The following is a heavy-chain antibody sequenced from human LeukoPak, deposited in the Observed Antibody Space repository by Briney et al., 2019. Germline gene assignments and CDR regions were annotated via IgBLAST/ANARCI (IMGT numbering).Heavy chain of an antibody. CDR2: ISSSSSTI. V-gene: IGHV3-48*01. J-gene: IGHJ4*02. CDR3: ATHPGYSPY. CDR1: GFTFSSYS. D-gene: IGHD3-16*02. Sequence: GGSLRLSCAASGFTFSSYSMNWVRQAPGKGLEWVSYISSSSSTIYYADSVKGRFTISRDNSKNTLYLQMNSLRAEDTAVYYCATHPGYSPYWGQGTLVTVSS.